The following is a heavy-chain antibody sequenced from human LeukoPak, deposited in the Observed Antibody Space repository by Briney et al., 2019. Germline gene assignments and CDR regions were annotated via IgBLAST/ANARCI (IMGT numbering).Heavy chain of an antibody. V-gene: IGHV3-30*02. J-gene: IGHJ4*02. CDR1: GFTFSSYG. CDR2: IRYDGSNK. D-gene: IGHD1-26*01. CDR3: AKDLESGSYYLGLDY. Sequence: PGGSLRLSCAASGFTFSSYGMHWVRQAPGKGLEWVTFIRYDGSNKYYADSVKGRFTISRDNSKNTLYLQMNSLRGEDTAVYYCAKDLESGSYYLGLDYWGQGTLVTVSS.